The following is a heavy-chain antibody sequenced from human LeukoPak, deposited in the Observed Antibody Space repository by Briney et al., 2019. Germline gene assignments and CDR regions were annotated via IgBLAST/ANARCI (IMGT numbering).Heavy chain of an antibody. V-gene: IGHV1-69*13. CDR1: GGTFSGYA. Sequence: SVKVSCKASGGTFSGYAISWVRQAPGQGLEWMGGIIPIFGTANYAQKFQGRVTITADESTSTAYMELSSLRSEDTAVYYCARVDGSGYYANNWFDPWGQGTLVTVSS. CDR3: ARVDGSGYYANNWFDP. CDR2: IIPIFGTA. D-gene: IGHD3-22*01. J-gene: IGHJ5*02.